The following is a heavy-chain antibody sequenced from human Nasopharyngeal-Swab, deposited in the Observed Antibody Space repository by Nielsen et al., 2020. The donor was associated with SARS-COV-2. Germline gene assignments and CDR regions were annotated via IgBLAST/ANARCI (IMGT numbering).Heavy chain of an antibody. J-gene: IGHJ4*02. CDR3: VKDIAADGLGQYYFDF. Sequence: GESLKISCAASGFKFDENTMHWVRHTPEKGLQWVSLTRGDDGTYYADSVKGRFTISRDNRKASLYLQMNSLRTEDSGLYFCVKDIAADGLGQYYFDFWGRGTLVTVSS. CDR2: TRGDDGT. CDR1: GFKFDENT. V-gene: IGHV3-43*01. D-gene: IGHD6-13*01.